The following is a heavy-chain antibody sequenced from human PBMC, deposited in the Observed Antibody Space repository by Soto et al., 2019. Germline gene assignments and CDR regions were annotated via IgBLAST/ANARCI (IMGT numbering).Heavy chain of an antibody. V-gene: IGHV1-24*01. CDR3: ATEARWNVIWYFAY. CDR2: FDPEDGET. Sequence: QVQLVQSGAEVKKPGASVKVSCKVSGYTLTELSMHWVRQAPGKGLEWMGGFDPEDGETIYAQKFQGRVTVTEDTSTDTAYMELSSLRSEDTAVYYCATEARWNVIWYFAYWGQGTLVTVSS. J-gene: IGHJ4*02. D-gene: IGHD1-1*01. CDR1: GYTLTELS.